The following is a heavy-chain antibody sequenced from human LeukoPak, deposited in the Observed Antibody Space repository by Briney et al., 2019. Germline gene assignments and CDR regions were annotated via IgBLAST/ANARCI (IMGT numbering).Heavy chain of an antibody. CDR3: AKDHRYSGSYCADY. CDR1: GFTFSSYG. CDR2: IRYDGSNK. V-gene: IGHV3-30*02. D-gene: IGHD1-26*01. J-gene: IGHJ4*02. Sequence: GGSLRLSCAASGFTFSSYGMHWVRQAPGKGLEWVAFIRYDGSNKYYADSVKGRFTISRDNSKDTQYLQMNSLRAEDTAVYYCAKDHRYSGSYCADYWGQGTLVTVSS.